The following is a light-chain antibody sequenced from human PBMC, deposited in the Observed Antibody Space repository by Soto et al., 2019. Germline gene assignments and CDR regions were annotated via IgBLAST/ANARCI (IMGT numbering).Light chain of an antibody. J-gene: IGKJ1*01. V-gene: IGKV1-27*01. Sequence: DIQMTQSPSSLSASVGDRVTITCRASQGISNYLAWYQQKPGKVPKLLSYAASTLQSGVPSRFSGSGSGTAFTLTISSLQPEDVATYYCQKYNSAPRTFGQGTQVEIK. CDR2: AAS. CDR3: QKYNSAPRT. CDR1: QGISNY.